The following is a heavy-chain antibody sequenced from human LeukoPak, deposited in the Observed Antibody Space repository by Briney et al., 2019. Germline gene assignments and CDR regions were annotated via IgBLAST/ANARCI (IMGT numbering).Heavy chain of an antibody. CDR1: GSSVSSNY. V-gene: IGHV3-53*01. CDR2: LYSSGYT. D-gene: IGHD3-22*01. CDR3: ARYSDSSGSYPGALDY. Sequence: GGSLRLSCAASGSSVSSNYMTWVRQAPGKGLEWASVLYSSGYTNYADSVRGRFTISRDNSKNTLYLQMNSLRAEDAAIYYCARYSDSSGSYPGALDYWDQGTLVTVSP. J-gene: IGHJ4*02.